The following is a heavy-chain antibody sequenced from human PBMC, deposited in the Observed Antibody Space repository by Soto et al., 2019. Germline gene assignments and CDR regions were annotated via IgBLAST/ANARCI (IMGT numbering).Heavy chain of an antibody. J-gene: IGHJ6*02. CDR2: INAGNGNT. Sequence: QVQLVQSGAEEKKPGASVKVSCKASGYTFTSYAMHWVRQAPGQRLEWMGWINAGNGNTKYSQKFQGRVTNTGDTSASTAYMELSSLRSEDTAVYYCARDPSYYGMDVWGQGTTVTVSS. V-gene: IGHV1-3*05. CDR1: GYTFTSYA. CDR3: ARDPSYYGMDV.